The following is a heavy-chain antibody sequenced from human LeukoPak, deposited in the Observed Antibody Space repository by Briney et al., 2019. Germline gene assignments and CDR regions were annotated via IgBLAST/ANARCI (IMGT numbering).Heavy chain of an antibody. Sequence: PGGSLRLSCVVSGLTFTDAWMNWVRQAPGKGLEWVGRIKPKTDGETTEYAAPVKDRFSISRDDSKSMMYLQMNSLKTEDTAVYYCITPLPYSAQGGQGTLVTVSS. J-gene: IGHJ4*02. CDR1: GLTFTDAW. D-gene: IGHD2-21*01. CDR2: IKPKTDGETT. CDR3: ITPLPYSAQ. V-gene: IGHV3-15*07.